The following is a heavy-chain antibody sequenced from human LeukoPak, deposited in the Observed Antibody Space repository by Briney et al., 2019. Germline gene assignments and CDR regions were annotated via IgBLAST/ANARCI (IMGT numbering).Heavy chain of an antibody. Sequence: SETLSLTCAVSGGSISSSNYYWGWVRQPPGQGLEWIGSIYYSGNTYYNPSLKSRVTISVDTSKNQFSLKLSSVTATDTAVYYCARRRAGRDWFDPWGQGTLVTVSS. CDR1: GGSISSSNYY. V-gene: IGHV4-39*01. CDR2: IYYSGNT. D-gene: IGHD6-19*01. J-gene: IGHJ5*02. CDR3: ARRRAGRDWFDP.